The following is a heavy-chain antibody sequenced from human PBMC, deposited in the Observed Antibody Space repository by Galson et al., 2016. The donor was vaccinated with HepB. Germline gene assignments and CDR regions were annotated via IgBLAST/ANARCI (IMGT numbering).Heavy chain of an antibody. V-gene: IGHV3-9*01. J-gene: IGHJ4*02. CDR3: AKDRGSVVGTPGS. CDR2: VSWNSDTI. Sequence: SLRLSCAASGFKFDKYAMHWVRQAPGKGLEWISGVSWNSDTIDYADSVKGRFTISRDNAKNSLYLQMDSLRDEDTAFYYCAKDRGSVVGTPGSWGRGTLVTVSS. D-gene: IGHD1-1*01. CDR1: GFKFDKYA.